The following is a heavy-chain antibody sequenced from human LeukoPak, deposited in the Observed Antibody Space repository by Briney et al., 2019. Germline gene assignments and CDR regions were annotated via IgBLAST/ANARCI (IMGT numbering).Heavy chain of an antibody. CDR3: ARHSSRQFLWFGELFSPFDY. Sequence: PSETLSLTCTVSGGSISSYYWSWIRQPPGKGLEWIGEINHSGSTNYNPSLKSRVTISVDTSKNQFSLKLSSVTAADTAVYYCARHSSRQFLWFGELFSPFDYWGQGTLVTVSS. V-gene: IGHV4-34*01. CDR2: INHSGST. CDR1: GGSISSYY. J-gene: IGHJ4*02. D-gene: IGHD3-10*01.